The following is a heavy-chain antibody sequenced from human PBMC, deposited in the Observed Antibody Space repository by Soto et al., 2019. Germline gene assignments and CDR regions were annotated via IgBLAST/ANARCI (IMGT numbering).Heavy chain of an antibody. D-gene: IGHD3-22*01. CDR3: ARGGSGYVWVNEF. Sequence: QEQLVQSGAEVKKPGSSVKVSCKASGGLFSSYAISWVRQAPGQGLEWMGGIIPVFNTAYYAQKFQGRVTITADESSNTAYMELSSLRSEDTAIYYCARGGSGYVWVNEFWGQGSLVTVSS. J-gene: IGHJ4*02. V-gene: IGHV1-69*01. CDR1: GGLFSSYA. CDR2: IIPVFNTA.